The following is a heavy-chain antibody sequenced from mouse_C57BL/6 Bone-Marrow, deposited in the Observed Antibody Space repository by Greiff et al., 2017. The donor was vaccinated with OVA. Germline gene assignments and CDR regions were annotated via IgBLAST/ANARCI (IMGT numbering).Heavy chain of an antibody. Sequence: VQLQQPGAELVRPGTSVKLSCKASGYTFTNYWMHWVKQRPGQGLEWIGVIAPSDSYTNYNQKFKGRATLTVDTSSSTAYMHLSSLTSEDSAVYYCAHYGSSRCLHYWGRGKCLTV. V-gene: IGHV1-59*01. CDR1: GYTFTNYW. CDR2: IAPSDSYT. D-gene: IGHD1-1*01. CDR3: AHYGSSRCLHY. J-gene: IGHJ2*02.